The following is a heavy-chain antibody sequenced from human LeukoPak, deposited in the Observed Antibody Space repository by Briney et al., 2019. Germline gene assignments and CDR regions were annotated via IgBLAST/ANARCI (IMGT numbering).Heavy chain of an antibody. CDR3: ARTSGSYTKGAFDI. CDR2: ISAYNGNT. V-gene: IGHV1-18*01. CDR1: GYTFTSYG. D-gene: IGHD1-26*01. Sequence: ASVKVSCKASGYTFTSYGISWVRQAPGQGLEWMGWISAYNGNTNYAQKLQGRVTMTTDTSTSTAYMELRSLRSDDTAVYYCARTSGSYTKGAFDIWGQGTMVTVSS. J-gene: IGHJ3*02.